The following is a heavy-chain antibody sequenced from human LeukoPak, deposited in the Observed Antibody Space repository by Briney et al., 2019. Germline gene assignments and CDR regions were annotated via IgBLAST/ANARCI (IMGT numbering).Heavy chain of an antibody. V-gene: IGHV3-21*01. CDR3: AREALWFGELSSPDL. CDR2: ISSSSSYI. D-gene: IGHD3-10*01. Sequence: PGGSLRLSCAASGFTFSGYWMNWVRQAPGKGLEWVSSISSSSSYIYYADSVKGRFTISRDNAKNSLYLQMNSLRAEDTAVYYCAREALWFGELSSPDLWGRGTLVTVSS. J-gene: IGHJ2*01. CDR1: GFTFSGYW.